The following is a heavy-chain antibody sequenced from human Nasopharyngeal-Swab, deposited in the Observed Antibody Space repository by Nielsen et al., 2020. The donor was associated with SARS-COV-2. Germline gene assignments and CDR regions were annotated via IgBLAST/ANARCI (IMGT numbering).Heavy chain of an antibody. CDR3: ARVGPRKWGDYYGMDV. CDR1: GYTFTGYY. CDR2: INPNSGGT. J-gene: IGHJ6*02. V-gene: IGHV1-2*02. Sequence: ASVKVSCKASGYTFTGYYMHWVRQAPGQGLEWMGWINPNSGGTNYAQKFQGRVTMTRDTSISTAYMELRSLRSDDTAVYYCARVGPRKWGDYYGMDVWGQGTAVTVSS. D-gene: IGHD3-16*01.